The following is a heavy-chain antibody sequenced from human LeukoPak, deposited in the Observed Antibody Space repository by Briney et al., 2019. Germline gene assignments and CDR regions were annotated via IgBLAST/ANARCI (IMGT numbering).Heavy chain of an antibody. J-gene: IGHJ5*02. CDR2: INHSGST. Sequence: SETLSLTCAVYGGSFSGYYWSWIRQPPGKGLEWIGEINHSGSTNYNPSLKSRVTISVDTSKNQFSLKLSSVTAADTAVYYCARGRVVPEGDWFDPWGRGTLVTVSS. CDR1: GGSFSGYY. V-gene: IGHV4-34*01. CDR3: ARGRVVPEGDWFDP. D-gene: IGHD2-2*01.